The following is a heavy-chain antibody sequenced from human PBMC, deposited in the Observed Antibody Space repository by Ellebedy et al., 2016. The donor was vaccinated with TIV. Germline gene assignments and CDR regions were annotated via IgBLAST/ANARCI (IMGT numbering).Heavy chain of an antibody. CDR3: ARLGLRRQYYYYALDV. D-gene: IGHD2-15*01. J-gene: IGHJ6*02. Sequence: SVKGRFTISRDNSKNTLYLQMNSLRAEDTAAYYCARLGLRRQYYYYALDVWGQGTTVTVSS. V-gene: IGHV3-30*01.